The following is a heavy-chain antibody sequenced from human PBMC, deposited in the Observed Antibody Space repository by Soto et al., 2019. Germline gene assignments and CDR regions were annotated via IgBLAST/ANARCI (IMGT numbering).Heavy chain of an antibody. J-gene: IGHJ6*02. CDR1: GGSISSSNW. V-gene: IGHV4-4*02. CDR2: IYHSGST. D-gene: IGHD3-10*01. Sequence: ASETLSLTCAVSGGSISSSNWWSWVRQPPGKGLEWIGEIYHSGSTNYNPSLKSRVTISVDKSKNQFSLKLSSVTAADTAVYYCARDRKGWFGELSYYYYGMDVWGQGTTVA. CDR3: ARDRKGWFGELSYYYYGMDV.